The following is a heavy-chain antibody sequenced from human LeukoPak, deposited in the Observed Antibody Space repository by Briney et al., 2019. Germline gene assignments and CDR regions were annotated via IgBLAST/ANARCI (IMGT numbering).Heavy chain of an antibody. V-gene: IGHV3-30*03. D-gene: IGHD5-12*01. CDR1: GFTFSSYS. CDR2: ISNDGTHK. J-gene: IGHJ5*02. CDR3: ATDLSGLDWFDP. Sequence: GGSLRLSCAASGFTFSSYSMHWVRQDPGKGLEWVAIISNDGTHKFYADSVKGRFTISRDNSKNTLYLQMNSLRTEDTAVYYCATDLSGLDWFDPWGQGTLVTVSS.